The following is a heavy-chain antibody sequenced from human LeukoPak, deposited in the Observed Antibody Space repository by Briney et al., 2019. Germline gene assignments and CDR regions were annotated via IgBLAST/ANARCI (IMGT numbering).Heavy chain of an antibody. CDR2: FDTEDGET. D-gene: IGHD3-3*01. Sequence: GASVKDSCKVSGYSLTELSMHWVRQAPGKRREWMGGFDTEDGETIYVQKFQGRVTMSEDTSTDTASMELSRLRSEDTAVYYCATPLTTIFGVVPRDAFDIWGQGTMVTVSS. CDR1: GYSLTELS. J-gene: IGHJ3*02. CDR3: ATPLTTIFGVVPRDAFDI. V-gene: IGHV1-24*01.